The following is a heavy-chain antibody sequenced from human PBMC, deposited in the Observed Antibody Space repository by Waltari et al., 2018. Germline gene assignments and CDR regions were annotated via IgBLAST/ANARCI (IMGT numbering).Heavy chain of an antibody. CDR2: FDPEDGET. J-gene: IGHJ4*02. CDR1: GYPLAELS. D-gene: IGHD6-6*01. Sequence: QVQRVQSGAEVNKPGAPVKVSCQVPGYPLAELSTHRVRQAPGKGLEWMGGFDPEDGETIYAQKFQGRVTMTEDTSTDTAYMELSSLRSEDTAVYYCASSSSVYFDYWGQGTLVTVSS. V-gene: IGHV1-24*01. CDR3: ASSSSVYFDY.